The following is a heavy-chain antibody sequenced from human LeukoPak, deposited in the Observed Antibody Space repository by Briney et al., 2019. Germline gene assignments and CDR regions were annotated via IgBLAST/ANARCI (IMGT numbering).Heavy chain of an antibody. CDR2: ITAYNGNT. Sequence: GASVKVSCKASGYTFTSYGISWVRQAPGQGLEGMGWITAYNGNTNYAQKLQGRVPLTTATSTSTAYMELRSLRSDDTAVYYCARAELGSGDYYGSGSYYNPLDYWGQGTLVTVSS. V-gene: IGHV1-18*01. J-gene: IGHJ4*02. D-gene: IGHD3-10*01. CDR1: GYTFTSYG. CDR3: ARAELGSGDYYGSGSYYNPLDY.